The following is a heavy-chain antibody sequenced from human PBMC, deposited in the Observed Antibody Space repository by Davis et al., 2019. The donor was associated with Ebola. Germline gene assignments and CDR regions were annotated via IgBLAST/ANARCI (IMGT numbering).Heavy chain of an antibody. D-gene: IGHD6-13*01. CDR2: TSSGGSTT. V-gene: IGHV3-23*01. CDR1: GFIFNNYA. J-gene: IGHJ4*02. Sequence: GESPKISCAASGFIFNNYAMTWVRQAPGRGLEWVSTTSSGGSTTYYADSVKGRFTISRDNSKNTLYLQMNSLRVDDTAVYYCAKARSSWTPFDYWGQGTLVTVSS. CDR3: AKARSSWTPFDY.